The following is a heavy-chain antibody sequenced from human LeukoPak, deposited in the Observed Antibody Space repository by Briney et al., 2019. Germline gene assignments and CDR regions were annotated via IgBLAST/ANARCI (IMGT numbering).Heavy chain of an antibody. D-gene: IGHD2-2*01. CDR3: ARSIVVVPAALYYYYYYMDV. CDR2: IYHSGST. V-gene: IGHV4-38-2*01. J-gene: IGHJ6*03. CDR1: GYSISSGYY. Sequence: SETLSLTCAVSGYSISSGYYWGWIRQPPGKGLEWIGSIYHSGSTYYNPPLKSRVTISVDKSKNQFSLKLSSVTAADTAVYYCARSIVVVPAALYYYYYYMDVWGKGTTVTVSS.